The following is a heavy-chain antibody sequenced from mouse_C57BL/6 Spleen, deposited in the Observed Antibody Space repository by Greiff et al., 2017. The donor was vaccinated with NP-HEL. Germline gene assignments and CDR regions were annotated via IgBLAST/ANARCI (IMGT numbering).Heavy chain of an antibody. J-gene: IGHJ2*01. CDR2: IHPNSGST. CDR1: GYTFTSYW. V-gene: IGHV1-64*01. Sequence: QVQLQQSGAELVKPGASVKLSCKASGYTFTSYWMHWVKQRPGQGLEWIGMIHPNSGSTNYNEKFKSKATLTVDKSSSTAYMQLSSLTSEDSAVYYCAFTTVVENYFDYWGQGTTLTVSS. D-gene: IGHD1-1*01. CDR3: AFTTVVENYFDY.